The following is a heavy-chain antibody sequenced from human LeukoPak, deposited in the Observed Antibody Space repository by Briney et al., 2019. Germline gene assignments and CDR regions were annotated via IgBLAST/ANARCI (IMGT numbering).Heavy chain of an antibody. J-gene: IGHJ6*02. D-gene: IGHD6-13*01. CDR2: INPSGGST. CDR1: GYTFTSYY. V-gene: IGHV1-46*01. Sequence: SVKVSCKASGYTFTSYYMHWVRQAPGQGLEWMGIINPSGGSTSYAQKFQGRVTMTRDTSTSTVYMELSSLRSEDTAVYYCARDPGAAADGMDVWGQGTTVTVSS. CDR3: ARDPGAAADGMDV.